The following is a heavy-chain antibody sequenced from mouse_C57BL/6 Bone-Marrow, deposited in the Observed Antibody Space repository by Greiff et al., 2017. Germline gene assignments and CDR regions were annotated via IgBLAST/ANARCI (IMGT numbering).Heavy chain of an antibody. D-gene: IGHD2-5*01. CDR2: ILPGSGST. V-gene: IGHV1-9*01. CDR1: GYTFTGYW. Sequence: QVQLQQSGAELMKPGASVKLSCKATGYTFTGYWIEWVKQRPGHGLEWIGEILPGSGSTYYNEKFKGKATFTADTSSNTSYMQLSSLTTEDSAIYYCALASNCVVDDWGQGTTLTVSS. J-gene: IGHJ2*01. CDR3: ALASNCVVDD.